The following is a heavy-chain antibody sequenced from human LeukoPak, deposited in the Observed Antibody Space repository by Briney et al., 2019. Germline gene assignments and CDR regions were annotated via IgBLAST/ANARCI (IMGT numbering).Heavy chain of an antibody. CDR2: IIPIFGTA. CDR1: GGTFSSYA. CDR3: ARDLIGMVRGDYVGWFDP. V-gene: IGHV1-69*05. J-gene: IGHJ5*02. Sequence: ASVKVSCKASGGTFSSYAISWVTQAPGQGLEWMGRIIPIFGTANYAQKFQGRVTITTDESTSTAYMELSSLRSEDTAVYYCARDLIGMVRGDYVGWFDPWGQGTLVTVSS. D-gene: IGHD4-17*01.